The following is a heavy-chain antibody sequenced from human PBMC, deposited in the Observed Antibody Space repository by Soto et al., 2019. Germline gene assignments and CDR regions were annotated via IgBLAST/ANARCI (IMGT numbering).Heavy chain of an antibody. CDR1: GGSVSRGDYY. CDR2: IYYSGST. Sequence: SETLSLTCTVSGGSVSRGDYYWSWIRQPPGKGLEWIGYIYYSGSTNYNPSLKSRVSISLDTSKSEFSLRLTSVTAADTAVYYCARIPVDTYMINWFDPWGQGTLVTVS. J-gene: IGHJ5*02. CDR3: ARIPVDTYMINWFDP. D-gene: IGHD5-18*01. V-gene: IGHV4-61*08.